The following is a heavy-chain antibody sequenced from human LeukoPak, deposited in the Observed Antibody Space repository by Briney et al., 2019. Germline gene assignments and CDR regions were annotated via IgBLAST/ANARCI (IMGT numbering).Heavy chain of an antibody. J-gene: IGHJ4*02. Sequence: PGGSLRLSCAAPGFTFSIYGMHWVRQAPGKGLEWVAVISYDGSNKYYADSVKGRFTISRENSKNTLYLQMNSLRAEDTAVYYCARSELDTVDYWGQGTLVTVSS. CDR3: ARSELDTVDY. CDR1: GFTFSIYG. V-gene: IGHV3-30*03. CDR2: ISYDGSNK. D-gene: IGHD1-14*01.